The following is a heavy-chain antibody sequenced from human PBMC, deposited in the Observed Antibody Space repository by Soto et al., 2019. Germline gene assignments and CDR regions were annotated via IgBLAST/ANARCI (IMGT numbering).Heavy chain of an antibody. CDR3: ARHPVLSGYCSGGSCYTLYFQH. CDR2: IYYSGST. CDR1: GRLISGSSYY. V-gene: IGHV4-39*01. Sequence: SETISLTCTVSGRLISGSSYYWGWIRQPRGKGLVWIGSIYYSGSTYYNPSLKSRVTISVDTSKNQFSLKLSSVTAADTAVYYCARHPVLSGYCSGGSCYTLYFQHWGKGTLVTVS. D-gene: IGHD2-15*01. J-gene: IGHJ1*01.